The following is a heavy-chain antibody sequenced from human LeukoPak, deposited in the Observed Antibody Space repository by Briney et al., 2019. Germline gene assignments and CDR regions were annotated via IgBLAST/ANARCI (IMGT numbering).Heavy chain of an antibody. CDR3: ARDERVVPAAPDY. Sequence: PGRSLRLSCAASGFTFSSYGMHWVRQAPGKGLEWVSSISSSSSYIYYADSVKGRFTISRDNAKNSLYLQMNSLRAEDTAVYYCARDERVVPAAPDYWGQGTLVTVSS. CDR1: GFTFSSYG. CDR2: ISSSSSYI. J-gene: IGHJ4*02. D-gene: IGHD2-2*01. V-gene: IGHV3-21*01.